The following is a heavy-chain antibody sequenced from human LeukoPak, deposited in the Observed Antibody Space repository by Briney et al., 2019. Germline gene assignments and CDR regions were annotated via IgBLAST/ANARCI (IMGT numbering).Heavy chain of an antibody. CDR1: GGSISYYS. Sequence: PSQTLSPTCSVSGGSISYYSTSWVRQPPEGGLEWLGYIYNGGGTNTTPSLKRRVTISMDTSKNQFSLSLSSVSPADTPVYNCGRHSFGIVGVRDAFYIWGEGTMLTDSP. J-gene: IGHJ3*02. V-gene: IGHV4-59*01. CDR3: GRHSFGIVGVRDAFYI. D-gene: IGHD1-26*01. CDR2: IYNGGGT.